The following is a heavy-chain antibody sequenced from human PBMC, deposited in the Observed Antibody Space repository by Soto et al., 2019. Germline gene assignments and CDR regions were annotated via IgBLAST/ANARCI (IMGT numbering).Heavy chain of an antibody. V-gene: IGHV4-4*02. J-gene: IGHJ6*02. D-gene: IGHD6-6*01. CDR2: IYHSGST. CDR1: GGSISSSNC. CDR3: ASRYSSSNYYYYGMDV. Sequence: QVQLQESGPGLVKPSGTLSLTCAVSGGSISSSNCWSWVRQPPGRGLEGIGEIYHSGSTNYNPSLKSRVTISVDKSKNQFSLKLSSVTAADTAVYYCASRYSSSNYYYYGMDVWGQGTTVTVSS.